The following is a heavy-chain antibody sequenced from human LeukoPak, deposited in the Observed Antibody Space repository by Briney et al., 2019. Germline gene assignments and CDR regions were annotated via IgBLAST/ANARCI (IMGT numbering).Heavy chain of an antibody. CDR3: ARDYDLSYYYYGMDV. CDR1: GGTFSSYA. J-gene: IGHJ6*02. V-gene: IGHV1-69*13. CDR2: IIPIFGTA. D-gene: IGHD3-3*01. Sequence: GASEKVSCKASGGTFSSYAISWVRQAPGQGLEWMGGIIPIFGTANYAQKFQGRATITADEFTSTAYMELSSLRSDDTAVYYCARDYDLSYYYYGMDVWGQGTTVTVSS.